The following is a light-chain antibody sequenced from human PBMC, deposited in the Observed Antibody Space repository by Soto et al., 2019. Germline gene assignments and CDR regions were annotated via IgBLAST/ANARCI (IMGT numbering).Light chain of an antibody. CDR2: KAS. Sequence: DIQMTQSPSTLSASVGDRVTITCRARQSISSWLAWYQQKPGKAPKLMIYKASSLESGVPSRFSGSGSGTEFTLTISSLQPDDFATYYCQQYNSYPTFGQGNKVEIK. J-gene: IGKJ1*01. CDR3: QQYNSYPT. V-gene: IGKV1-5*03. CDR1: QSISSW.